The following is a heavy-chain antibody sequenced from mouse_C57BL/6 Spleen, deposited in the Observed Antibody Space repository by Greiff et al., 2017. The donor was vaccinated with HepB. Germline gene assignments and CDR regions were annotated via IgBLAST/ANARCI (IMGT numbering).Heavy chain of an antibody. V-gene: IGHV1-4*01. D-gene: IGHD2-4*01. CDR1: GYTFTSYT. J-gene: IGHJ4*01. CDR3: ARSHSYDYGAMDY. Sequence: VQLQQSGAELARPGASVKMSCKASGYTFTSYTMHWVKQRPGQGLEWIGYINPSSGYTKYNQKFKDKATLTADKSSSTAYMQLSSLTSEDSAVYYCARSHSYDYGAMDYWGQGTSVTGSS. CDR2: INPSSGYT.